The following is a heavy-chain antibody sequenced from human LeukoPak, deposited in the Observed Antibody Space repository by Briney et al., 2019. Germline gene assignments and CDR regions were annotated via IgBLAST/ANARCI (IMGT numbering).Heavy chain of an antibody. D-gene: IGHD2-8*02. Sequence: ASVKVSCKASGYTFTNYYMLWVRLSSEQGLQWMALINPSGGRTTYAQQFQGRLTVTRDTSTSTLYMELSSLRSDDTAVYYCARAGGLSNFDYWGQGTLVAVSS. CDR2: INPSGGRT. V-gene: IGHV1-46*01. CDR1: GYTFTNYY. CDR3: ARAGGLSNFDY. J-gene: IGHJ4*02.